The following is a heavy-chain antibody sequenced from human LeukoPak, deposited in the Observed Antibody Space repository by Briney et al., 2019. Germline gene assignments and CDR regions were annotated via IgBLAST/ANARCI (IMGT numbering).Heavy chain of an antibody. Sequence: SETLSLTCTVSGGSISSYYWSWIRQPPGKGLEWIGYIYYSGSTNYNPSLKSRVTISVDTSKNQFTLKLSSVTAADTAVYYCARVAVAGGALYYYYYGMDVWGQGTTVTVSS. D-gene: IGHD6-19*01. CDR1: GGSISSYY. V-gene: IGHV4-59*01. CDR3: ARVAVAGGALYYYYYGMDV. CDR2: IYYSGST. J-gene: IGHJ6*02.